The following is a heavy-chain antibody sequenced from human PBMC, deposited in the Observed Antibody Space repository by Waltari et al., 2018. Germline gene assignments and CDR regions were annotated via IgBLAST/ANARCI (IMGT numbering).Heavy chain of an antibody. CDR1: EFTFSSYA. CDR2: ISYNPRNI. J-gene: IGHJ6*02. CDR3: ARDYCDRTNCHGMDA. Sequence: QVQLVESGGGVVQPGRSLRLSCAASEFTFSSYAMHWVRQAPGKGLEWLSVISYNPRNINYVDSVKGRFTISRDNSKKMLYLQMNSLRAEDTAVYYCARDYCDRTNCHGMDAWGQGTTVTVSS. D-gene: IGHD3-22*01. V-gene: IGHV3-30*04.